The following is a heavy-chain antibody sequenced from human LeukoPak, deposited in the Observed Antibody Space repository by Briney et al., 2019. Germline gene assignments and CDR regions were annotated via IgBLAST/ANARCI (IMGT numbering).Heavy chain of an antibody. Sequence: ASVKVSCKASGYTFTGYYLHWMRQAPGQGLEWMGWINPNSGGTNYAQKFQGRVTMTRDTSISTAYMELSRLRSDDTAVYYCARVRYSGSHLLDYWGQGTLVTVSS. CDR1: GYTFTGYY. V-gene: IGHV1-2*02. J-gene: IGHJ4*02. CDR2: INPNSGGT. CDR3: ARVRYSGSHLLDY. D-gene: IGHD1-26*01.